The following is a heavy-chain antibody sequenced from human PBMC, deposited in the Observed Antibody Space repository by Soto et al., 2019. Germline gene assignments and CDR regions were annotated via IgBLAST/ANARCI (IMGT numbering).Heavy chain of an antibody. J-gene: IGHJ6*02. V-gene: IGHV1-2*02. CDR3: ARDARGTRGFDEMDI. CDR2: INPNSGDT. Sequence: YIFTGYHIHWVRQAPGRGLEWMGWINPNSGDTEYAQNFQGRVTMTRDTSFNLVYMEMSGLMSDDTAVYYCARDARGTRGFDEMDIWGQGTTVTVSS. D-gene: IGHD3-9*01. CDR1: YIFTGYH.